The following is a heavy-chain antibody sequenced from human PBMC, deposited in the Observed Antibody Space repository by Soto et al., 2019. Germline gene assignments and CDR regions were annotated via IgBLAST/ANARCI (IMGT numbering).Heavy chain of an antibody. Sequence: QVQLVQSGAEVKKPGPSVKFSCKASGGTFSSYAISWVRQAPGQGLEWMGGIIPIFGTANYAQKFQGRVTITADESTSTAYMELSSLRSEDTAVYYCARVNYDTPPRCFDIWGQGTMVTVSS. CDR1: GGTFSSYA. V-gene: IGHV1-69*12. D-gene: IGHD3-16*01. J-gene: IGHJ3*02. CDR2: IIPIFGTA. CDR3: ARVNYDTPPRCFDI.